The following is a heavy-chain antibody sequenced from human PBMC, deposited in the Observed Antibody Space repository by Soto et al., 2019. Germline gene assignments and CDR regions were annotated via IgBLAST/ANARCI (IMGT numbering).Heavy chain of an antibody. CDR3: ARGPDYEGYFDY. D-gene: IGHD4-17*01. CDR2: IILPFGTP. Sequence: QVRLVQSGAAVKKPGSSVKVSCKASGGTFSNYAIAWLRQAPGQGLEWMGGIILPFGTPNYAQKFQGRVTITADESMTTAYMEMSGLASEDTAVYYCARGPDYEGYFDYWGRGTLVTVSS. V-gene: IGHV1-69*12. CDR1: GGTFSNYA. J-gene: IGHJ4*02.